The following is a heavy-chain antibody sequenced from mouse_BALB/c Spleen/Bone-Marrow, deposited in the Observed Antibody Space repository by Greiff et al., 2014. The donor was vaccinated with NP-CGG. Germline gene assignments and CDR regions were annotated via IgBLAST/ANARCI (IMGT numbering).Heavy chain of an antibody. J-gene: IGHJ2*01. V-gene: IGHV5-6-5*01. CDR3: ARDYYGSSHFDY. Sequence: DVKLVESGGGLVQPGGSLKLSCAASGFTFSSFVMSWVRQTPEKRLEWVASISSGGSMYYSDSVKGRFIISRDNARNILYLQMSSLRSEDTAMYYCARDYYGSSHFDYWGQGSTLTVSS. D-gene: IGHD1-1*01. CDR1: GFTFSSFV. CDR2: ISSGGSM.